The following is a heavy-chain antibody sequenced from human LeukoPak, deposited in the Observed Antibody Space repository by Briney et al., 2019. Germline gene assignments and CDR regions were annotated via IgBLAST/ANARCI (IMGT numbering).Heavy chain of an antibody. J-gene: IGHJ3*02. V-gene: IGHV3-9*01. CDR1: GFTFDDYA. CDR3: AKDIRDSSGYYYGAGHAFDI. Sequence: PGGSLRLSCAASGFTFDDYAMHWVRQAPGKGLEWVSGIGWNSGSIGYADSVKGRFTISRDNAKNSLYLQMNSLRAEDTALYYCAKDIRDSSGYYYGAGHAFDIWGQGTMVTVSS. D-gene: IGHD3-22*01. CDR2: IGWNSGSI.